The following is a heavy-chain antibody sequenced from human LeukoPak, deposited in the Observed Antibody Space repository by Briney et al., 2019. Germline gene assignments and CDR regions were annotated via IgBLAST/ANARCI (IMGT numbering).Heavy chain of an antibody. J-gene: IGHJ4*02. CDR3: AKAGVVVSGAYFDY. CDR2: IRYDGSNK. V-gene: IGHV3-30*02. Sequence: GGSLRLSCAASGFTFSNYGMHWVRQAPGKGLEWVAFIRYDGSNKYYADSVKGRLTISRDNSKNTLYLQMNSLRAEDTAVYYCAKAGVVVSGAYFDYWGQGTLVTVSS. D-gene: IGHD2-2*01. CDR1: GFTFSNYG.